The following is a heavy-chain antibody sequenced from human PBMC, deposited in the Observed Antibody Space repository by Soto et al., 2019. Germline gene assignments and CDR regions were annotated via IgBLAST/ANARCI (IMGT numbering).Heavy chain of an antibody. V-gene: IGHV2-5*02. D-gene: IGHD3-16*01. J-gene: IGHJ4*02. CDR2: IYWDDDK. CDR3: AHRRNYDGSWNEGVFDY. CDR1: GFSLTSRPVG. Sequence: QITLKESGPTLVIPTQTLTLTCTFSGFSLTSRPVGVGWVRQPPGKALEWLAFIYWDDDKRYSPSLRSTLTVTKDASKNQVVLTLTNMDPVDTATYYCAHRRNYDGSWNEGVFDYWGQGILVTVSS.